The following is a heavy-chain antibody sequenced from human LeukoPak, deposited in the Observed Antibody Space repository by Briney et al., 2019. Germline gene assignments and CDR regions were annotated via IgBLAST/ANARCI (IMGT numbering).Heavy chain of an antibody. J-gene: IGHJ1*01. CDR3: AKEKTTVVTRWYFQH. CDR2: ISYDGSNK. V-gene: IGHV3-30*18. D-gene: IGHD4-23*01. CDR1: GFTFSSYG. Sequence: PGGSLRLSYAASGFTFSSYGMHWVRQAPGKGLEWVAVISYDGSNKYYADSVKGRFTISRDNSKNTLYLQMNSLRAEDTAVYYCAKEKTTVVTRWYFQHWGQGTLVTVSS.